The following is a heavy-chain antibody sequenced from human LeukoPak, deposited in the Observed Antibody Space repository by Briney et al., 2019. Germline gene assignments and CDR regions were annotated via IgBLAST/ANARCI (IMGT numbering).Heavy chain of an antibody. D-gene: IGHD3-22*01. CDR3: ARDSRYYYDSSGYSKQPPNYYFDY. CDR1: GFTFSSYA. Sequence: PGGSLRLSCAASGFTFSSYAMHWVRQAPGKGLEWVAVISYDGSNKYYADSVKGRFTISRDNSKSTLYLQMNSLRAEDTAVYYCARDSRYYYDSSGYSKQPPNYYFDYWGQGTLVTVSS. J-gene: IGHJ4*02. V-gene: IGHV3-30-3*01. CDR2: ISYDGSNK.